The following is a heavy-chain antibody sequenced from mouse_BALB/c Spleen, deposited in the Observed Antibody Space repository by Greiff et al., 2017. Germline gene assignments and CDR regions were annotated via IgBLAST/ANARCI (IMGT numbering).Heavy chain of an antibody. D-gene: IGHD2-4*01. CDR1: GYSITSDYA. J-gene: IGHJ3*01. V-gene: IGHV3-2*02. CDR3: ARNYDRGFAY. Sequence: EVKLMESGPGLVKPSQSLSLTCTVTGYSITSDYAWNWIRQFPGNKLEWMGYISYSGSTSYNPSLKSRISITRDTSKNQFFLQLNSVTTEDTATYYCARNYDRGFAYWGQGTLVTVSA. CDR2: ISYSGST.